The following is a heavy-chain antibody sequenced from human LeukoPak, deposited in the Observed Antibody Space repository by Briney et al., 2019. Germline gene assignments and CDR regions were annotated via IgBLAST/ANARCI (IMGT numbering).Heavy chain of an antibody. Sequence: ASVKVSCKSSGYRFSSYGISWVRQAPGQGLEWMAWISGYNGYRNYAQKFQGRVTMTTDTSTTTVYMELRSLRSDDTAVYYCARDLGGDDSGDFDYWGQGTLVTVSS. D-gene: IGHD3-16*01. CDR1: GYRFSSYG. CDR3: ARDLGGDDSGDFDY. CDR2: ISGYNGYR. J-gene: IGHJ4*02. V-gene: IGHV1-18*01.